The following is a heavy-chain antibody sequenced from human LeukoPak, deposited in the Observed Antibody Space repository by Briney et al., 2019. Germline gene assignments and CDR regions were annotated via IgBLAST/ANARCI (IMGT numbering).Heavy chain of an antibody. Sequence: GGSLRLSCAASGFTFSSYWMSWVRQAPGKGLEWVALITYDGGKKDYADSVKGRFTISRDNSRDTLYLQMNSLTVDDTAVYYCVRNRNLKMTSTGILGNWGLGTLVIVSS. D-gene: IGHD3-3*02. CDR3: VRNRNLKMTSTGILGN. CDR2: ITYDGGKK. CDR1: GFTFSSYW. J-gene: IGHJ4*02. V-gene: IGHV3-30*03.